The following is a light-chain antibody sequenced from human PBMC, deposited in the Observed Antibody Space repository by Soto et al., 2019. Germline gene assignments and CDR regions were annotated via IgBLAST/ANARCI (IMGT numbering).Light chain of an antibody. Sequence: DIQMTQSPSSLSASVGDRITITCRASQAISTYLAWYQQRPGKVPKLLIYSASILQSGVPSRFSGSGSGTDFTLTITSLQPDDTAIYYCQQARSFPLTFGGGTKVEIK. CDR3: QQARSFPLT. J-gene: IGKJ4*01. CDR1: QAISTY. CDR2: SAS. V-gene: IGKV1-27*01.